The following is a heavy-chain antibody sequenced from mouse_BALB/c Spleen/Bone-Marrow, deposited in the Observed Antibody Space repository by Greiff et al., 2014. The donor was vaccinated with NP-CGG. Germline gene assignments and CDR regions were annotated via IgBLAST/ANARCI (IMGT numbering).Heavy chain of an antibody. CDR1: GFSLTSYG. J-gene: IGHJ4*01. D-gene: IGHD4-1*01. CDR2: IWSDGST. V-gene: IGHV2-6-2*01. Sequence: VQLQQSGPDLVAPSQSLSLTCTVSGFSLTSYGLHWVRQPPGKGLEWLGAIWSDGSTTYNSALKSRLSISKDNSKRQVLLKMNSLQTDDTAMYYCARSGTDYAMDYWGQGTSVTVSS. CDR3: ARSGTDYAMDY.